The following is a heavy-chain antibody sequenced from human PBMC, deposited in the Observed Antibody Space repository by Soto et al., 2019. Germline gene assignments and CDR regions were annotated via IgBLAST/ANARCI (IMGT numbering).Heavy chain of an antibody. CDR1: GFTFSSYS. V-gene: IGHV3-21*04. CDR2: ISSSSSYI. D-gene: IGHD6-19*01. J-gene: IGHJ4*02. Sequence: PGGSLRLSCAASGFTFSSYSMSRVRQAPGKGLEWVSSISSSSSYIYYADSVKGRFTISRDNAKNSLYLQMNSLRAEDTAVYYCAKEGEYSSGWDNFDYWGQGTLVTVSS. CDR3: AKEGEYSSGWDNFDY.